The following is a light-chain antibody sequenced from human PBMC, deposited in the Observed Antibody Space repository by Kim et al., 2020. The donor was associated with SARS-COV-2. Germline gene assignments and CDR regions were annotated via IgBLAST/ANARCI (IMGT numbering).Light chain of an antibody. CDR3: LLYFGGAELV. Sequence: QAVVTQEPSLTVSPGGTVTLTCASSTGAVTSDYSANWFQQKPGQAPRSLIFSTNDKHPWTPARFSGSLLGDKAALTVSGVLAEDEADYYCLLYFGGAELVLGGGTQLTVL. J-gene: IGLJ2*01. CDR1: TGAVTSDYS. V-gene: IGLV7-43*01. CDR2: STN.